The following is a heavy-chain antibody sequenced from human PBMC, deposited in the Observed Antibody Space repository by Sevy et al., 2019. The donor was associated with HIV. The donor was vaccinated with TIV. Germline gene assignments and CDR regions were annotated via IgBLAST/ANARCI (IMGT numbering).Heavy chain of an antibody. Sequence: GGSLRLSCAASGFTSNNFWLHWVRQAPGKGLVWVSRINSDGESTGYADFVKGRFIISRDNAKNTAYLQMNSLSADDTAIYYCARGTRGVVDSWGQGTLVTVSS. CDR1: GFTSNNFW. J-gene: IGHJ4*02. D-gene: IGHD3-10*01. CDR2: INSDGEST. CDR3: ARGTRGVVDS. V-gene: IGHV3-74*01.